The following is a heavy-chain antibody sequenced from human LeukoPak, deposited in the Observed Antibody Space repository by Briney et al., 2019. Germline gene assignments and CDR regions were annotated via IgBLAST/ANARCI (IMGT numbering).Heavy chain of an antibody. J-gene: IGHJ6*03. CDR2: IIHSGST. V-gene: IGHV4-4*02. CDR3: AARGRYYYDSSGYPDYYYYMDV. Sequence: PSGTLSLTCAVSGASISSPNWWNWVRQPPGKGLEWIGEIIHSGSTDYNPSLKSRVTVSVDTSKNQFSLKLSSVTAADTAVYYCAARGRYYYDSSGYPDYYYYMDVWGKGTTVTVSS. D-gene: IGHD3-22*01. CDR1: GASISSPNW.